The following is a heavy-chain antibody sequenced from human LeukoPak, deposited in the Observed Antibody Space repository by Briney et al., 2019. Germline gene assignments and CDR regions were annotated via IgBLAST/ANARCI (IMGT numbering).Heavy chain of an antibody. Sequence: GGSLRLSCAASGFTFSSYWMHWVRQAPGKWLVWVSRINSDGSSTSYADSVKGRFTISRDNAKNTLYLQMNSLRAEDTAVYYCAREYSSGWLFDYWGQGTLVTVSS. J-gene: IGHJ4*02. CDR1: GFTFSSYW. CDR3: AREYSSGWLFDY. V-gene: IGHV3-74*01. D-gene: IGHD6-19*01. CDR2: INSDGSST.